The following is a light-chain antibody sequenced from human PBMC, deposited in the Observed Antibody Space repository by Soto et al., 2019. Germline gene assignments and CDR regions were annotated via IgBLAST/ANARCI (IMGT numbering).Light chain of an antibody. J-gene: IGKJ4*01. CDR3: QQRKNWLRAG. CDR2: DAS. CDR1: QSVSSY. V-gene: IGKV3-11*01. Sequence: EIVLTQSPATLSLSPGERATLSCRASQSVSSYLAWYQQKPGQAPRLLVYDASNRAIGIPARFSGSGSGTDFTLTISALEPEDFAVYYCQQRKNWLRAGVGGGTKVEIK.